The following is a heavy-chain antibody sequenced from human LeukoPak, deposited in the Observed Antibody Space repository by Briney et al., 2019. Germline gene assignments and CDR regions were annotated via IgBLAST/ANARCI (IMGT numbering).Heavy chain of an antibody. J-gene: IGHJ3*02. CDR2: IIPILGIA. D-gene: IGHD6-13*01. V-gene: IGHV1-69*04. Sequence: ASVKVSCKASGGTFSSYAISWVRQAPGQGLEWMGRIIPILGIANYAQKFQGRVTITADKSTSTAYMELSSLRSEDTAVYYCARGGAAAVPYAFDIWGQGTMVTVSS. CDR1: GGTFSSYA. CDR3: ARGGAAAVPYAFDI.